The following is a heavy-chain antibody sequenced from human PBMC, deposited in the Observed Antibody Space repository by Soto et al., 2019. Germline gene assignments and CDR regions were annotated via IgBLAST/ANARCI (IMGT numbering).Heavy chain of an antibody. CDR3: ARDNDRLQLGGNYYYIMDV. J-gene: IGHJ6*02. D-gene: IGHD4-4*01. CDR1: GGTFSSYA. CDR2: IIPLFRTP. V-gene: IGHV1-69*12. Sequence: QVQLVQSGAEVKEPGSSVKVSCTASGGTFSSYAISWVRQAPGQGLEWMGGIIPLFRTPDYAQKFQGRVTITADEPTSTAYMELSSLRFDDTAVYYCARDNDRLQLGGNYYYIMDVWGQGTTITVSS.